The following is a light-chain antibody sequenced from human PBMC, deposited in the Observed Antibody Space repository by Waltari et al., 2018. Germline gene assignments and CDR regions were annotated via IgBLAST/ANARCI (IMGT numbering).Light chain of an antibody. CDR2: YST. CDR1: NIARYR. Sequence: SYALMQPPSLSAAPRDPARITCGGHNIARYRVHWYQQRPGQAPVLVVYYSTDRPSGIPERFSGSNSGNTATLTINRVEAGDEADYYCQVWDSSSDHPFGGGTKLTVL. J-gene: IGLJ2*01. CDR3: QVWDSSSDHP. V-gene: IGLV3-21*01.